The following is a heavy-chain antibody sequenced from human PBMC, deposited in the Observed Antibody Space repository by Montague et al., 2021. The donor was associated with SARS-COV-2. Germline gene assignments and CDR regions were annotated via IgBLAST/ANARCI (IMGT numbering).Heavy chain of an antibody. D-gene: IGHD2-8*01. CDR3: ATRYYSDTRASNGVY. Sequence: SETLSLTCAVSGGSISSSNWWSWVRQTPGKGLEWIGEVYHSGSTHYNPSFKSRVTISADKSTNQFSLRLTSVTAADTAVFYCATRYYSDTRASNGVYWGQGALVTVSS. CDR2: VYHSGST. J-gene: IGHJ4*02. CDR1: GGSISSSNW. V-gene: IGHV4-4*02.